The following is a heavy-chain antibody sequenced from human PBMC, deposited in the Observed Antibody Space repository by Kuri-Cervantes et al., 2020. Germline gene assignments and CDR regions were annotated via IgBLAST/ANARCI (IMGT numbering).Heavy chain of an antibody. CDR2: ISAYNGDT. CDR1: GYTFTSYG. Sequence: ASVKVSCKASGYTFTSYGISWVRQAPGQGLEWMGWISAYNGDTNYAQKLQGRVTMTTDTSTSTAYMELRSLRSDDTAVYYCARALKGIIDYNFWSGYYSSGYWGQGTLVTVSS. CDR3: ARALKGIIDYNFWSGYYSSGY. J-gene: IGHJ4*02. D-gene: IGHD3-3*01. V-gene: IGHV1-18*01.